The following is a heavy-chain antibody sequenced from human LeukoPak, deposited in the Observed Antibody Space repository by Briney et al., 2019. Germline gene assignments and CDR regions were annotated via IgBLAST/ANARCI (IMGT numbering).Heavy chain of an antibody. D-gene: IGHD3-22*01. CDR1: GGSISSYY. CDR2: IYYSGST. CDR3: ARGAPNYYDSSGYYYVFGAFDI. Sequence: SETLSLTCTVSGGSISSYYWSWIRQPPGKGLEWIGYIYYSGSTNYNPSLKSRVTISVDTSENQFSLKLSSVTAADTAVYYCARGAPNYYDSSGYYYVFGAFDIWGQGTMVTVSS. J-gene: IGHJ3*02. V-gene: IGHV4-59*01.